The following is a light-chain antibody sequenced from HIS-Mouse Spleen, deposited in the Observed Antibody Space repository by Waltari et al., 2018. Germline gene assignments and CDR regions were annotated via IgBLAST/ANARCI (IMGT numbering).Light chain of an antibody. Sequence: SSELTQDPAVSVALGQTVRITCQGDSLRSYYASGYQQNPGQAPVLVIYGKTNRPSGIPDRFSGSSSGNTASLTITGAQAEDEADYYCNSRDSSGNHVVFGGGTKLTVL. CDR2: GKT. J-gene: IGLJ2*01. CDR3: NSRDSSGNHVV. CDR1: SLRSYY. V-gene: IGLV3-19*01.